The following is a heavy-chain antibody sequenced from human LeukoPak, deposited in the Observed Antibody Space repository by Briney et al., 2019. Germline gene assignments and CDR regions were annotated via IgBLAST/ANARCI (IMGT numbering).Heavy chain of an antibody. CDR1: GGSISSSSYY. CDR2: IYYSGST. J-gene: IGHJ4*02. D-gene: IGHD1-14*01. V-gene: IGHV4-39*07. Sequence: SETLSLTCTVSGGSISSSSYYWGWIRQPPGKGLEWIGSIYYSGSTYYNPSLKSRVTISVDTSKNQFSLKLSSVTAADTAVYYCVVSKKVNPFDYWGQGTLVTVSS. CDR3: VVSKKVNPFDY.